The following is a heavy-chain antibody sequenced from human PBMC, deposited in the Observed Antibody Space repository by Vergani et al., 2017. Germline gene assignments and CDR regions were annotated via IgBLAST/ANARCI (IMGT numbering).Heavy chain of an antibody. V-gene: IGHV3-23*01. CDR3: AKFLRDSTDGLPAS. Sequence: EVQLLESGGSLKQPGGSVRLSCAASGFTFSTYAMHWVRQAPGKGLEWVAALTGGGGSTYYADSFKGRFIISRDNSRDTLYLQMDRLRSEDTALYYCAKFLRDSTDGLPASWGPGTLVIVSS. D-gene: IGHD2-21*02. J-gene: IGHJ5*02. CDR1: GFTFSTYA. CDR2: LTGGGGST.